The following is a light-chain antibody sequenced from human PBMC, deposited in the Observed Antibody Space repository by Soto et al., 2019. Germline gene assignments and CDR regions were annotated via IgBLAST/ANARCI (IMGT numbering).Light chain of an antibody. CDR2: YDN. J-gene: IGLJ3*02. Sequence: QSVLTQPPSVSAAPGQKVTISCSGSGSNIGNNYVSWYQQLPGTAPKLLIYYDNKRPSGIPDRFSGSKSVTSATLGITGLQTGDDADYYCGTWDNSLSDGGVFGGGTKLTVL. CDR1: GSNIGNNY. V-gene: IGLV1-51*01. CDR3: GTWDNSLSDGGV.